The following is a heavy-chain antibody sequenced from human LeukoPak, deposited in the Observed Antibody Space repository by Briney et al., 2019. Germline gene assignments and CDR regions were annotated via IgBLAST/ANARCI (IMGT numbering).Heavy chain of an antibody. CDR3: AKDAPPTD. CDR1: GFTVSSNY. V-gene: IGHV3-9*01. Sequence: GGSLRLSCAASGFTVSSNYMSWVRQAPGKGLEWVSGISWNSGSIGYADSVKGRFTISRDNAKNSLYLQMNSLRAEDTALYYCAKDAPPTDWGQGTLVTVSS. J-gene: IGHJ4*02. CDR2: ISWNSGSI.